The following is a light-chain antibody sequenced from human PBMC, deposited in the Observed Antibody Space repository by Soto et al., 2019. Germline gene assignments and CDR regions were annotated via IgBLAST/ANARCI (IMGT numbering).Light chain of an antibody. CDR3: QKYGSSPLIT. Sequence: ELVLTQSPVTLSVSPGARSTLSCRASQSVSNNLAWYPQKPGQAPRLLIHGASTRATGIPARFSGSGSGTDFTLTIRRLEPEDFAVYYCQKYGSSPLITFGKGKRLEIK. J-gene: IGKJ5*01. CDR1: QSVSNN. CDR2: GAS. V-gene: IGKV3-20*01.